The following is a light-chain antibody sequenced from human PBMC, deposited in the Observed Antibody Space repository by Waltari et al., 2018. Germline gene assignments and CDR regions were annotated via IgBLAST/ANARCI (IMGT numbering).Light chain of an antibody. V-gene: IGLV3-19*01. Sequence: SSELTQDTSVSVALGQRVRITCQGDSARRFYASWYQQRPGQAPILVLYGQNNRPSGIPDRVSGSTAGNTASLTLTGAQAQDGADAYWHPRDTSSTRVFGGGTRLAV. CDR1: SARRFY. J-gene: IGLJ2*01. CDR2: GQN. CDR3: HPRDTSSTRV.